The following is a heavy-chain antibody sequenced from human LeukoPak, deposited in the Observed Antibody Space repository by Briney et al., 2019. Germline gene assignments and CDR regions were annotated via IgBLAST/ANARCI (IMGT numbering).Heavy chain of an antibody. Sequence: SETLSLTCAVSGYSISSGYYWGWIRQPPGKGLEWIGSIYHSGSTYYNPSLKSRVTISVDTSKNQFSLKLSSVTAADTAVYYCASLIPIAARLYGYWGQGTLVTVSS. CDR2: IYHSGST. CDR3: ASLIPIAARLYGY. V-gene: IGHV4-38-2*01. CDR1: GYSISSGYY. D-gene: IGHD6-6*01. J-gene: IGHJ4*02.